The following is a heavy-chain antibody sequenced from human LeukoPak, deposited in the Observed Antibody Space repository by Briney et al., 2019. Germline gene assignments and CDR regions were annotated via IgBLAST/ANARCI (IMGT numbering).Heavy chain of an antibody. V-gene: IGHV4-30-4*01. J-gene: IGHJ6*02. Sequence: SQTLSLTCTVSGGSISSGDYYWSWIRQPPGKGLEWIGYIYYSGSTYYNPSLKSRVTISVDTSKNQFSLKLSSVTAADTAVYYCAREYCSGGSCEVGDYYGMDVWGQGTTVTVSS. D-gene: IGHD2-15*01. CDR3: AREYCSGGSCEVGDYYGMDV. CDR2: IYYSGST. CDR1: GGSISSGDYY.